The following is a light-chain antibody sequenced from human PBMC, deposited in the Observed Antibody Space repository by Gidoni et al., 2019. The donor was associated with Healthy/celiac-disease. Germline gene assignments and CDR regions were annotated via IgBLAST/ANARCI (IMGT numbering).Light chain of an antibody. Sequence: EIVLTQSPATLSLSPGERATLSCRASQSVSSYLAWYQQKPGQAPRLLIYDASNRATGIPARFSGSGSGTYFTLTISSLEPEDFAVYYCQQRSNWPPKCSFGQGTKLEIK. CDR2: DAS. J-gene: IGKJ2*04. V-gene: IGKV3-11*01. CDR3: QQRSNWPPKCS. CDR1: QSVSSY.